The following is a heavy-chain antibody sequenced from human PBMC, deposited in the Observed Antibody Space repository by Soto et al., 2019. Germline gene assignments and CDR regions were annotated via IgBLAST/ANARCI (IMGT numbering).Heavy chain of an antibody. D-gene: IGHD6-13*01. CDR1: GFSLSTSGVG. V-gene: IGHV2-5*02. CDR2: IYWDDDK. J-gene: IGHJ5*02. Sequence: QITLKESGPTLVKPTQTLTLTCTFSGFSLSTSGVGVGWIRQPPGKALEWLALIYWDDDKRYSPSLKSRLTITKHTSKNQAVLTLTNMDPVDTATYYCAHSKGIALLDWFDPWGQGTLVTVSS. CDR3: AHSKGIALLDWFDP.